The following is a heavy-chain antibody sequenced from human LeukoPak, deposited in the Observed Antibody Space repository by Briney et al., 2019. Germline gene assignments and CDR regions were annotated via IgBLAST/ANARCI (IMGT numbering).Heavy chain of an antibody. Sequence: GGSLRLSCAASGFAFSSYWMSWVRQAPGKGLEWVANIKKDGSEKYYVDSVKGRFTISRDNAKNSLYLQMNSLRAEDTAVYYCARDLYRIVVVPHYFDYWGQGTLVTVSS. CDR3: ARDLYRIVVVPHYFDY. D-gene: IGHD3-22*01. CDR2: IKKDGSEK. CDR1: GFAFSSYW. V-gene: IGHV3-7*01. J-gene: IGHJ4*02.